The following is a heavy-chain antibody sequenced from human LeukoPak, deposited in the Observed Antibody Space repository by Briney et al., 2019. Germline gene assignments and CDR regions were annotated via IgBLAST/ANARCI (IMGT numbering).Heavy chain of an antibody. V-gene: IGHV1-2*02. CDR3: ARGAYYYDISGYCDY. D-gene: IGHD3-22*01. CDR1: GYTFTGYY. Sequence: GASVKVSCKASGYTFTGYYLHWVRQAPGQGLELMAWINPNSGGTNYAQKFQGRVTMTRDTSISTAYMELSRLRSDDTAVYFCARGAYYYDISGYCDYWGQGTLVTVSS. J-gene: IGHJ4*02. CDR2: INPNSGGT.